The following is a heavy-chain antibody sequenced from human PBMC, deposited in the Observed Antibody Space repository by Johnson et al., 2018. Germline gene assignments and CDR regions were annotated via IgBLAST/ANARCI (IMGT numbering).Heavy chain of an antibody. Sequence: VQLVESGGGLVQPGGSLRLSCAASGFTFSSYAMSWVRQAPGKGLEWVSAISGSGGSTYYADSVKGRFTISRDNSKHTLYLQMNSLRAEDTAVYYCAKTYVSSGYYLDAFDIWGQGTMVTVSS. J-gene: IGHJ3*02. CDR1: GFTFSSYA. CDR3: AKTYVSSGYYLDAFDI. D-gene: IGHD3-22*01. CDR2: ISGSGGST. V-gene: IGHV3-23*04.